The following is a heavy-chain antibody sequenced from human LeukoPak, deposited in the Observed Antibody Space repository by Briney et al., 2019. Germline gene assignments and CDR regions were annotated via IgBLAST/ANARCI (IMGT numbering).Heavy chain of an antibody. D-gene: IGHD1-26*01. CDR2: IYHSGST. CDR1: GGSISSYY. V-gene: IGHV4-59*01. J-gene: IGHJ6*03. CDR3: ARDSDYMDV. Sequence: SETLSLTCTVSGGSISSYYWSWIRQPPGKGLEWIGYIYHSGSTYYNPSLKSRVTISVDRSKNQFSLKLSSVTAADTAVYYCARDSDYMDVWGKGTTVTVSS.